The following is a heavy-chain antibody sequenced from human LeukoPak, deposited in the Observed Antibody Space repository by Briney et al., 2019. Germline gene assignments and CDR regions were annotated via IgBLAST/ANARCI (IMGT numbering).Heavy chain of an antibody. J-gene: IGHJ3*02. CDR2: IYYSGNT. CDR1: GGSVSTYY. V-gene: IGHV4-59*08. D-gene: IGHD2-15*01. CDR3: ARLGRPAAFDI. Sequence: PSETLSLTCTVSGGSVSTYYWSWIRKPPGKGLEWIGYIYYSGNTNYNPSLKSRVTISVDTSKNQFSLKLTSVTAADTALYYCARLGRPAAFDIWGQGTMVTVSS.